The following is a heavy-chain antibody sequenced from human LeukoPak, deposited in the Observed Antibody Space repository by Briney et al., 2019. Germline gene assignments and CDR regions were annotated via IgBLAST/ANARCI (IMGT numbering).Heavy chain of an antibody. CDR2: INPNSGGT. D-gene: IGHD3-9*01. CDR3: ARVGGLRYFDWLSNNWFDP. V-gene: IGHV1-2*02. J-gene: IGHJ5*02. Sequence: ASVKVSCKASGYTFTGCYMHWVRQAPGQGLEWMGWINPNSGGTNYAQKFQGRVTMTRDTSISTAYMELSRLRSDDTAVYYCARVGGLRYFDWLSNNWFDPWGQGTLVTVSS. CDR1: GYTFTGCY.